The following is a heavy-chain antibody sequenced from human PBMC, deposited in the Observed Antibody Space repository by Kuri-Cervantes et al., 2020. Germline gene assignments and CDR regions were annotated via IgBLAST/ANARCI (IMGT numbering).Heavy chain of an antibody. CDR3: ATVGSSGYMNWFDP. CDR1: GYTPTELS. D-gene: IGHD3-22*01. CDR2: FDPEDGET. V-gene: IGHV1-24*01. J-gene: IGHJ5*02. Sequence: ASVKVSCKVSGYTPTELSMHWVRQAPGKGLEWMGGFDPEDGETIYAQKFQGRVTMTEDTSTDTAYMELSSLRSEDTAVYYCATVGSSGYMNWFDPWGQGTLVTVSS.